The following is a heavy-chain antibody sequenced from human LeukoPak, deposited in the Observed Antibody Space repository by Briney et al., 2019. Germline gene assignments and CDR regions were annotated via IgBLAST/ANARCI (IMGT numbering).Heavy chain of an antibody. CDR1: RFTFSSYS. V-gene: IGHV3-48*01. CDR3: ARAHIVVVPAAIPENRALYYFDY. D-gene: IGHD2-2*01. J-gene: IGHJ4*02. CDR2: ISSSSSTI. Sequence: GGSLRLSCAASRFTFSSYSMNWVRQAPGKGLEWVSYISSSSSTIYYADSVKGRFTISRDNAKNSLYLQMNSLRAEDTAVYYCARAHIVVVPAAIPENRALYYFDYWGQGTLVTVSS.